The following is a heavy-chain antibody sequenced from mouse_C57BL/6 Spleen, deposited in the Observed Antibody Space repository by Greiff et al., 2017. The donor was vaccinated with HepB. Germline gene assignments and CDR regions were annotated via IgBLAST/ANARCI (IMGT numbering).Heavy chain of an antibody. CDR1: GYSITSGYN. Sequence: EVQLQESGPGMVKPSQSLSLTCTVTGYSITSGYNWHWIRHFPGNKLEWMGYISYSGSTNYNPSLKSRISITHDTSKNHFFLKLNSVTTEDTATYYCARARDYYYAMDYWGQGTSVTVSS. J-gene: IGHJ4*01. CDR3: ARARDYYYAMDY. V-gene: IGHV3-1*01. CDR2: ISYSGST.